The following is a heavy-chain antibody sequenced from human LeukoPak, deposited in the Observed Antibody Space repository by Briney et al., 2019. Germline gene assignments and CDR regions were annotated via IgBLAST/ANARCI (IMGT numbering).Heavy chain of an antibody. CDR1: GFTSSSYA. CDR2: ISGSGGST. CDR3: AKGAPGHYYDSSGYYRDDAFDI. J-gene: IGHJ3*02. V-gene: IGHV3-23*01. D-gene: IGHD3-22*01. Sequence: GGSLRLSCAASGFTSSSYAMSWVRQAPGKGLEWVSAISGSGGSTYYADSVKGRFTISRDNSKNTLYLHMNSLRAEDTAVYYCAKGAPGHYYDSSGYYRDDAFDIWGQGTMVTVSS.